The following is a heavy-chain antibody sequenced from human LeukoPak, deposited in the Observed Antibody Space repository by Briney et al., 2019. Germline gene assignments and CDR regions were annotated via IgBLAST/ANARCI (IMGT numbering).Heavy chain of an antibody. V-gene: IGHV3-30*02. CDR1: GFPFSSYG. D-gene: IGHD6-13*01. J-gene: IGHJ6*02. CDR3: AKDSSTSNYYYGLDI. Sequence: GGSLRLSCAASGFPFSSYGMHWVRQTPGEGLEWVSYISYDGGNKYYADSVKGRLTISRDNSKNTLYLQMNSLRGDDTGIYFCAKDSSTSNYYYGLDIWGQGTTVTVTS. CDR2: ISYDGGNK.